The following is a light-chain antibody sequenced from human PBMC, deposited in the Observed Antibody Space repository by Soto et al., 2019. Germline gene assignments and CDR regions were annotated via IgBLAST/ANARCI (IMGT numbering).Light chain of an antibody. CDR2: EVS. CDR1: SSDVGGYNY. Sequence: QSALTQPPSASGSPGQSVTISCTGTSSDVGGYNYVSWYQQHPGKAPKLIIYEVSKRPSGVPDRFSASKSGNTAPLTVSWLQAEDEADYYCSSYAGSNTWVFGGGTKLTVL. CDR3: SSYAGSNTWV. V-gene: IGLV2-8*01. J-gene: IGLJ3*02.